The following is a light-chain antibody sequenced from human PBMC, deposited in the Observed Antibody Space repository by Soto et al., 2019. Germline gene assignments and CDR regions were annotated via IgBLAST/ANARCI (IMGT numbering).Light chain of an antibody. Sequence: DIVMTQSPDSLAASLGERATLNCKSSQSILYTSSKRNYLAWYQYKPGQPPKLLVYWASTRESGVPARFSGSGSETDFTLTISSLKAEDVAVYYWHQYYSNPQTFGQGTRVEIK. V-gene: IGKV4-1*01. CDR2: WAS. J-gene: IGKJ1*01. CDR1: QSILYTSSKRNY. CDR3: HQYYSNPQT.